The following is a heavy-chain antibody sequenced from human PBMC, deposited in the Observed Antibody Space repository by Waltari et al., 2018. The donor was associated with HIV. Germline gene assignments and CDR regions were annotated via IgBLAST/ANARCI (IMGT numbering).Heavy chain of an antibody. V-gene: IGHV1-18*01. CDR2: ISVYNDNT. D-gene: IGHD4-17*01. CDR3: ARAPMTTVTSRGFDI. Sequence: VQLVQSGAAVEKPGASLKVSCEASGYSFTRSGISWVRQAPGQGLEWIGWISVYNDNTKYAQKIQDRLNMTTDSPTSTAYMELRSLRSDDTAVYYCARAPMTTVTSRGFDIWGQGTMVIVSS. J-gene: IGHJ3*02. CDR1: GYSFTRSG.